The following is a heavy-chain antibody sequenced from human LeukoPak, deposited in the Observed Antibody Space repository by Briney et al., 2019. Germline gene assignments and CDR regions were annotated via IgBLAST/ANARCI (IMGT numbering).Heavy chain of an antibody. CDR2: ISYDGSNK. CDR3: ARDGSSGWQYYFDY. D-gene: IGHD6-19*01. J-gene: IGHJ4*02. V-gene: IGHV3-30*03. CDR1: GFTFSSYG. Sequence: PGRSLRLSCAASGFTFSSYGMHWVRQAPGKGLEWVAVISYDGSNKYYADSVKGRFTISRDNSKNTLYLQMNSLRAEDTAVYYCARDGSSGWQYYFDYWGQGTLVTVSS.